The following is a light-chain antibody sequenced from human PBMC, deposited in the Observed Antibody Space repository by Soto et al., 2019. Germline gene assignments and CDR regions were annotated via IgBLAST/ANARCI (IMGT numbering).Light chain of an antibody. CDR1: KLGDKY. CDR3: QAWDSITDVV. V-gene: IGLV3-1*01. J-gene: IGLJ2*01. Sequence: SYELTQPPSVSVSPGQTASITCSGDKLGDKYACWYQQKPGQSPVLVIYQDSKRPSAIPERFSGSNSGNTATLTISGTQAMDEADYYCQAWDSITDVVFGGGTKLTVL. CDR2: QDS.